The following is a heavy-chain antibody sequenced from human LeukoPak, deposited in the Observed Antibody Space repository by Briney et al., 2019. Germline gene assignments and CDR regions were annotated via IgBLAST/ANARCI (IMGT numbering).Heavy chain of an antibody. CDR1: GFTFSSYW. D-gene: IGHD3-16*02. Sequence: GGSLRLSCAASGFTFSSYWMHWVRHAPGKGLVWVSRINSDGSSTSYADSVKGRFTISRDNAKNTLYLQMNSLRAEDTAVYYCARVVTSYYYMDVWGKGTTVTVSS. J-gene: IGHJ6*03. CDR2: INSDGSST. CDR3: ARVVTSYYYMDV. V-gene: IGHV3-74*01.